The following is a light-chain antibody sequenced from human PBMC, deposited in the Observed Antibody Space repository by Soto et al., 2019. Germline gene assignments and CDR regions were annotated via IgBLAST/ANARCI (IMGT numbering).Light chain of an antibody. CDR1: SSNIGNNY. CDR3: GTWDSSLSAVV. V-gene: IGLV1-51*01. Sequence: QSVWTQPPSVSAAPGQKVTISCSGSSSNIGNNYVSWYQQLPGTAPKLLIYDNNKRPSGIPDRFSGSKSGTSATLGITGLQTGDEADYYCGTWDSSLSAVVFGGGTKVTVL. J-gene: IGLJ2*01. CDR2: DNN.